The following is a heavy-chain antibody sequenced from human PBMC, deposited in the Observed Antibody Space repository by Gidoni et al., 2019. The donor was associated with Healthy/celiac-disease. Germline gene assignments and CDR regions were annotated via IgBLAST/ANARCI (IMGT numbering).Heavy chain of an antibody. D-gene: IGHD3-3*01. Sequence: EVQLVESGGGLVQPGGPLRLSCAASGFTFSSYWMHWGRQAPGKGLVWVSRIISDGSSTSYADSVKGRFTISRDNAKNTLYLQMNSLRAEDTAVYYCARGGDFWSGYGGVVDYWGQGTLVTVSS. CDR3: ARGGDFWSGYGGVVDY. V-gene: IGHV3-74*01. J-gene: IGHJ4*02. CDR1: GFTFSSYW. CDR2: IISDGSST.